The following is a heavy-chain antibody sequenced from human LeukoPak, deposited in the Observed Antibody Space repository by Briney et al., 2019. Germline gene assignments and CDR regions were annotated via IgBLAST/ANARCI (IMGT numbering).Heavy chain of an antibody. V-gene: IGHV1-69*13. CDR3: ARNYDFWSGYYGGYYYYYMDV. J-gene: IGHJ6*03. CDR2: IIPILGTA. D-gene: IGHD3-3*01. Sequence: SVKVSCKASGGTFSSYAISWVRQAPGQGLEWMGGIIPILGTANYAQKFQGRVTITADVSTSTAYMELSSLRSEDTAVYYCARNYDFWSGYYGGYYYYYMDVWGKGTTVTVSS. CDR1: GGTFSSYA.